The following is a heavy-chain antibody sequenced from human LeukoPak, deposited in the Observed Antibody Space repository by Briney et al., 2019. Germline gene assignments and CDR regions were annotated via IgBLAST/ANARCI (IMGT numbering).Heavy chain of an antibody. Sequence: PGGSLRLSCEASGFNFSDYYMSWIRQAPGKGLEWLSYISTSSNTIYYAESVKGRFTISRDNAKDSLYLQMNSLRAEDTAVYYCARGSPVAVKNNWFDPWGQGTLVTVSS. V-gene: IGHV3-11*04. CDR3: ARGSPVAVKNNWFDP. CDR1: GFNFSDYY. D-gene: IGHD6-19*01. CDR2: ISTSSNTI. J-gene: IGHJ5*02.